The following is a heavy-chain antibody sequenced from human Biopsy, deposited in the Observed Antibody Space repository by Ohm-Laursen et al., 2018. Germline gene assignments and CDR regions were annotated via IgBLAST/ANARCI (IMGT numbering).Heavy chain of an antibody. CDR3: ARDRGYYSDRTVPGYFDL. CDR2: VYYTGST. J-gene: IGHJ2*01. V-gene: IGHV4-59*01. D-gene: IGHD3-22*01. CDR1: GDSISSYY. Sequence: GTLSLTCTVSGDSISSYYWSWIRQLPGKGLEWIGYVYYTGSTDYNPSLQSRVTISVDTSKNHFSLRLRSVTPADTAIYYCARDRGYYSDRTVPGYFDLWGCGTLVTVSS.